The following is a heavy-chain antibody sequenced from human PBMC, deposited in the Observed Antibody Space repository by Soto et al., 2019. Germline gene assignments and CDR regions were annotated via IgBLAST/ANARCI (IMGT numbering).Heavy chain of an antibody. J-gene: IGHJ4*02. CDR2: INHSGST. CDR3: ARGRHLLLWFGEPKSFDY. Sequence: SETLSLTCAVYGGSFSGYYWSWIRQPPGKGLEWIGEINHSGSTNYNPSLKSRVTISVDTSKNQFSLKLSSVTAADTAVYYCARGRHLLLWFGEPKSFDYWGQGTLVTVSS. D-gene: IGHD3-10*01. CDR1: GGSFSGYY. V-gene: IGHV4-34*01.